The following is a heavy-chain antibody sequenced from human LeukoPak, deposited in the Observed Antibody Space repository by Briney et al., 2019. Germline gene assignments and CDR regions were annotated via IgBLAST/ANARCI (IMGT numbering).Heavy chain of an antibody. Sequence: SVEISFKASGGTFSSYAISWVRQAPGQGLEWMGRIIPILGIANYAQKFQGRVTITADKSTSTAYMELSSLRSEDTAVYYCARSSHSGSVWGQGTTVTVSS. CDR1: GGTFSSYA. D-gene: IGHD3-10*01. J-gene: IGHJ6*02. CDR3: ARSSHSGSV. CDR2: IIPILGIA. V-gene: IGHV1-69*04.